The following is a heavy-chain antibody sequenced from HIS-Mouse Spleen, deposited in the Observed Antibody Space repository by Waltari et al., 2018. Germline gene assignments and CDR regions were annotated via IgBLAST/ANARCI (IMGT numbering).Heavy chain of an antibody. D-gene: IGHD6-13*01. CDR2: IYYSGST. J-gene: IGHJ2*01. CDR3: AREIPYSSSWYDWYFDL. V-gene: IGHV4-39*07. CDR1: DGSLRSSSYY. Sequence: QLQLQESGPGLLKPSETLSLTCTVADGSLRSSSYYWGGIRQPPGKGLEWIGSIYYSGSTYYNPSLKSRVTISVDTSKNQFSLKLSSVTAADTAVYYCAREIPYSSSWYDWYFDLWGRGTLVTVSS.